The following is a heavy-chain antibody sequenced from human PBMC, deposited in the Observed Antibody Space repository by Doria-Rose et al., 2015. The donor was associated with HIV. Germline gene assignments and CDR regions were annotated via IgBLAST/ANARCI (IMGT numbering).Heavy chain of an antibody. V-gene: IGHV2-26*01. CDR3: ARIKSSRWYHKYYFDF. J-gene: IGHJ4*02. D-gene: IGHD6-13*01. CDR1: GVSLSSPGMG. CDR2: IFSDDER. Sequence: QVTLKESGPVLVKPTETLTLTCTVSGVSLSSPGMGVSWIRQPPGKALEWLANIFSDDERSYKTYLKSRLTISRGTSKSQVVLTTTDMDPVDTATYYCARIKSSRWYHKYYFDFWGQGTLVIVSA.